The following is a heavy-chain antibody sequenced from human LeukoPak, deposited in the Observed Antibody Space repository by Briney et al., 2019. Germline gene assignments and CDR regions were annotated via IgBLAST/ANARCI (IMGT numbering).Heavy chain of an antibody. J-gene: IGHJ4*02. Sequence: PSETLSLTCAVSGASITSSHWWSWARQPPGKGLEWIGEIHDSGTTNYKPSLKSRVTMSLDKSNNQISLKLTSVTAADTAVYYCATYVYGDYATHYFDFWGQGTLVTVSS. CDR1: GASITSSHW. CDR2: IHDSGTT. CDR3: ATYVYGDYATHYFDF. D-gene: IGHD4-17*01. V-gene: IGHV4-4*02.